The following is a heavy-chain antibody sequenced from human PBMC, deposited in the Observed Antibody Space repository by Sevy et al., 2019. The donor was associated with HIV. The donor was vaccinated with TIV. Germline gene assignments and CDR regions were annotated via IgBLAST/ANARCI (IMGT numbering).Heavy chain of an antibody. Sequence: SKTLSLTCTVSSGSIITYYWTWIRQPPGKGLEWIGYIYYSGSTNYNPSLKSRVTISVDTSKNQFSLKLNSVTAADTAVYYCARGYSQFDFWGQGTLVTVSS. V-gene: IGHV4-59*01. CDR1: SGSIITYY. J-gene: IGHJ4*02. D-gene: IGHD3-22*01. CDR2: IYYSGST. CDR3: ARGYSQFDF.